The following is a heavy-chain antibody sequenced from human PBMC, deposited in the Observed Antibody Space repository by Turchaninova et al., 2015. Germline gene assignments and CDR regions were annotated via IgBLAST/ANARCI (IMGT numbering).Heavy chain of an antibody. CDR1: GNTFPGYY. Sequence: QGQLVQSGAGVKKPGASVHVSCRTSGNTFPGYYVHWMRQAPGQGLEWMGWINPNSGGTTYAQKFQGRVTMTRDTSISTAYMELSRLRSDDTAVYYCARQLSGSCDYWGQGTLVTVSS. D-gene: IGHD1-26*01. V-gene: IGHV1-2*02. CDR3: ARQLSGSCDY. J-gene: IGHJ4*02. CDR2: INPNSGGT.